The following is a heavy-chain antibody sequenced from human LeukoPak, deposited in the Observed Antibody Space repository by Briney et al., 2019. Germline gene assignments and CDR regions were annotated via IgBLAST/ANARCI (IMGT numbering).Heavy chain of an antibody. V-gene: IGHV1-18*01. Sequence: ASVKVSCKASGYTFTSYGISWVRQAPGQGLEWMGWISAYNGNTNYAQKLQGRVTMTTDTSTSTAYMELRSLRSDDTAVYYCARKPGDGLNYYYYGMDVWGQGTTVTVSS. CDR1: GYTFTSYG. CDR2: ISAYNGNT. CDR3: ARKPGDGLNYYYYGMDV. J-gene: IGHJ6*02. D-gene: IGHD7-27*01.